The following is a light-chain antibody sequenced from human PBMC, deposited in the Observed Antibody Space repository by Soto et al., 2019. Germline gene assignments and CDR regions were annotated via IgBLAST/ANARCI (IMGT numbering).Light chain of an antibody. CDR1: SSDVGGYNF. V-gene: IGLV2-14*01. CDR2: EVS. J-gene: IGLJ2*01. Sequence: QSALTQPASVSGSPGQSITISCTGTSSDVGGYNFVSWYQQHPGKAPKLMIYEVSKRPSGVSNRFSGSKSDNTASLTISGLQAEDEADYYCSSYTRTTTLVFGGGTKLTVL. CDR3: SSYTRTTTLV.